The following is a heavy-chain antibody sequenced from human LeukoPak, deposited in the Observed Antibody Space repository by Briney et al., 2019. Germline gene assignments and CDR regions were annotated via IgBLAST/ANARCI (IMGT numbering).Heavy chain of an antibody. CDR3: TTARWFSYYFDY. D-gene: IGHD3-10*01. V-gene: IGHV3-15*01. J-gene: IGHJ4*02. Sequence: GGSLRLSCAASGFTFSNAWMSWVRQAPGKGLEWVGRIKTRTDGGTTDYAAPVKGRFTISRDDSKNTLYLQMNSLKTEDTAVYYCTTARWFSYYFDYWGQGTLVTVSS. CDR2: IKTRTDGGTT. CDR1: GFTFSNAW.